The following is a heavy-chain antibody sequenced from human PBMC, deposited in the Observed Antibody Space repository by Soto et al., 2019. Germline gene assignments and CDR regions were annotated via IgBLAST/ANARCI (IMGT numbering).Heavy chain of an antibody. J-gene: IGHJ5*02. CDR2: ISAYNGNT. Sequence: SVKVSFKASCYTFTSYGISWVRQAPGQGLEWMGWISAYNGNTNYAQKLQGRVTMTTDTSTSTAYMELRSLRSDDTAVYYCARALLYYYDSSGFLVPSFDPWGQGTLVTVSS. CDR3: ARALLYYYDSSGFLVPSFDP. D-gene: IGHD3-22*01. V-gene: IGHV1-18*04. CDR1: CYTFTSYG.